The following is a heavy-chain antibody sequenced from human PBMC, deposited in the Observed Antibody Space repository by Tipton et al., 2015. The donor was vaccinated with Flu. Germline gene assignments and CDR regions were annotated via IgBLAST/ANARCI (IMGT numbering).Heavy chain of an antibody. CDR1: GFTVSTSY. J-gene: IGHJ4*02. D-gene: IGHD1-14*01. Sequence: QLVQSGGGLIRPGGSLRLSCAVSGFTVSTSYMSWVRQPPGMGLEWVSIVYDDGRTYYADSVEGRFAISRDNSKNILYLQMNSLRADDTAVYFCARDEGGTYPDWGQGTLVTVSS. V-gene: IGHV3-53*01. CDR2: VYDDGRT. CDR3: ARDEGGTYPD.